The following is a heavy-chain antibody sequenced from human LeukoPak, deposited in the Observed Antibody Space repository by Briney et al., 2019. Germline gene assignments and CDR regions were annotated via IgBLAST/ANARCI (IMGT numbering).Heavy chain of an antibody. J-gene: IGHJ4*02. D-gene: IGHD2-8*01. CDR1: GDAITSDKYY. V-gene: IGHV4-39*01. CDR3: WRPYCTNSLCSSSVVGS. CDR2: IHHSGST. Sequence: SETLSLTCTVSGDAITSDKYYWGWIRQPPGKGLEWIGNIHHSGSTYYSPSLKSRVTISVDTSKNQFSLRLNSVTAADTAIYYCWRPYCTNSLCSSSVVGSWGQGTLVTVSS.